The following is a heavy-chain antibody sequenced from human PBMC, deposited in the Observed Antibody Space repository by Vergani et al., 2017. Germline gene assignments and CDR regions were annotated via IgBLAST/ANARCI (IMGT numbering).Heavy chain of an antibody. CDR1: GFTFSNYW. V-gene: IGHV3-74*01. CDR2: INSDGDST. D-gene: IGHD1-26*01. Sequence: VQLVESGGGLVQPGGSLRLSCTASGFTFSNYWMQWVRQAPGKGLMWVSRINSDGDSTSYADSVKGRFTISRDNAKNTLYLQMDSLRAEDTAVYYCARDGWELLDYFSYMDVWGKGTTVTVSS. J-gene: IGHJ6*03. CDR3: ARDGWELLDYFSYMDV.